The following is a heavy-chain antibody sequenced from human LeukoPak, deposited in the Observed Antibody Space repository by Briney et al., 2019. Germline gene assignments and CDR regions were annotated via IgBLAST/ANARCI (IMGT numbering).Heavy chain of an antibody. Sequence: GGSLRLSCAASGFTFSNFAMSWVRQAPWKGLEWVSSISSSSSYIYYADSVKGRFTISRDNAKNSLYLQLNSLRAEDTAVYYCAISNYYDSSGSFDYWGQGTLVTVSS. CDR2: ISSSSSYI. CDR3: AISNYYDSSGSFDY. CDR1: GFTFSNFA. D-gene: IGHD3-22*01. J-gene: IGHJ4*02. V-gene: IGHV3-21*01.